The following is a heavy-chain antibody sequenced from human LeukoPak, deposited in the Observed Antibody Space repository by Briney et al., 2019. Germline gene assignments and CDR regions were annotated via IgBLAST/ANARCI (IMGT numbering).Heavy chain of an antibody. V-gene: IGHV4-34*12. CDR1: GGSFRGYY. CDR2: FIHSGST. D-gene: IGHD6-13*01. Sequence: SETLSLTCAVYGGSFRGYYWSWIRQPPGKGLEWIGEFIHSGSTNYNSSLKTRVTISVDTSKNQFSLKLSSVTAADTAVYYCAFRTKTGYSSSWYLSWGQGTLVTVSS. CDR3: AFRTKTGYSSSWYLS. J-gene: IGHJ5*02.